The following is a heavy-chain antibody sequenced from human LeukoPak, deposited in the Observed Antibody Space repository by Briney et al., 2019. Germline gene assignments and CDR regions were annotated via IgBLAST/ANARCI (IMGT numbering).Heavy chain of an antibody. D-gene: IGHD6-13*01. CDR1: AFTFSNYA. CDR2: ISSGTGGRT. CDR3: AKDWDSSSWYSNWFDP. V-gene: IGHV3-23*01. J-gene: IGHJ5*02. Sequence: GGSLRLSCAAPAFTFSNYAMSWVRQAPGKGLEWVSPISSGTGGRTYYADSVKGRFTISRDNSKNTLYLQMNSLRAEDTAVYYCAKDWDSSSWYSNWFDPWGQGTLVTVSS.